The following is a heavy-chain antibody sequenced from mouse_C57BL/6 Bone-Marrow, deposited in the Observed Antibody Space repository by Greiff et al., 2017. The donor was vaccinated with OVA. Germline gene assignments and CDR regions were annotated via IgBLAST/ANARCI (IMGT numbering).Heavy chain of an antibody. CDR3: ASYGYD. CDR1: GYTFTSYW. J-gene: IGHJ2*01. Sequence: VQLQQPGAELVRPGTSVKLSCKASGYTFTSYWMHWVKQRPGQGLEWIGVIDPSDSYTNYNQKFKGKATLTVDTSSSTAYMQLSSLTAEDSAVYYGASYGYDWGQGTTLTVSS. D-gene: IGHD2-2*01. CDR2: IDPSDSYT. V-gene: IGHV1-59*01.